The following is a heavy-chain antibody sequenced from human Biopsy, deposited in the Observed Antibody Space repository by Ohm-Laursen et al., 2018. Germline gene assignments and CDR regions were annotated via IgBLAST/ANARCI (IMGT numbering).Heavy chain of an antibody. D-gene: IGHD6-19*01. CDR1: GYSFTSYY. CDR2: FDPEHGET. V-gene: IGHV1-24*01. Sequence: ASVKVSCKASGYSFTSYYMHWVRQAPGKGLEWMGGFDPEHGETLYAQKFQGRVTMTEDSSTDTAHMELSSLRSEDTAVYYCTTSYNSGWYYFDSWGQGTLVTVSS. CDR3: TTSYNSGWYYFDS. J-gene: IGHJ4*02.